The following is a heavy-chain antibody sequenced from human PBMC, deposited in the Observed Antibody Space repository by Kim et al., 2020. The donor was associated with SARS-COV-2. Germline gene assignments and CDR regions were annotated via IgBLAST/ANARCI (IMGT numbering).Heavy chain of an antibody. Sequence: SETLSLTCAVYGGSFSGYYWSWIRQPPGKGLEWIGEINHSGSTNYNPSLKSRVTISVDTSKNQFSLKLSSVTAADTAVYYCARGGVLLWFGDWLDYWGQGTLVTVSS. CDR1: GGSFSGYY. D-gene: IGHD3-10*01. J-gene: IGHJ4*02. CDR2: INHSGST. V-gene: IGHV4-34*01. CDR3: ARGGVLLWFGDWLDY.